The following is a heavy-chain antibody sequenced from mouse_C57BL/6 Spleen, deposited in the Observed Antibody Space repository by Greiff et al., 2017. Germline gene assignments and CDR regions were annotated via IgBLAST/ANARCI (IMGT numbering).Heavy chain of an antibody. J-gene: IGHJ4*01. CDR1: GYTFTSSW. V-gene: IGHV1-72*01. CDR2: IDPNSGGT. CDR3: ARQEGASMDY. Sequence: QVQLQQPGAELVKPGASVKLSCKASGYTFTSSWMHWVKQRPGRGLEWIGRIDPNSGGTKYNEKFKSKATLTVDKPSSTAYMRLSSLTSEDSAVYSSARQEGASMDYWGQGTSVTVSS.